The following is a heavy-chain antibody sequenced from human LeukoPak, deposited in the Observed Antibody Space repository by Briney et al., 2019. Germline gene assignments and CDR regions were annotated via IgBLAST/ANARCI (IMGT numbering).Heavy chain of an antibody. CDR3: ARLYTGWPKYFDF. Sequence: ASVKVSCKASGYTFTDYYMHWVRQAPGQGLEWMGMIPPSNGNTNYAQNFQGRISMTRDMSTSTVYMELSSLRSEDTAVYYCARLYTGWPKYFDFWGQGTLVTVSS. CDR2: IPPSNGNT. D-gene: IGHD6-19*01. J-gene: IGHJ4*02. CDR1: GYTFTDYY. V-gene: IGHV1-46*01.